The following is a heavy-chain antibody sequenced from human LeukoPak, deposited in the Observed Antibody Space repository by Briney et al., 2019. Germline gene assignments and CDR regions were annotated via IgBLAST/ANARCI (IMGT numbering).Heavy chain of an antibody. CDR1: GGSISSSSYY. V-gene: IGHV4-39*01. J-gene: IGHJ3*02. Sequence: SETLSLTCTVSGGSISSSSYYWGWIRQPPGKGLEWIGSIYYSGSTYYNPALKSRVTISVDTSKNQFSLKLSSVTAADTAVYYCATLAQRKYCSSTSCYRRRDDAFDIWGQGTMVTVSS. D-gene: IGHD2-2*01. CDR2: IYYSGST. CDR3: ATLAQRKYCSSTSCYRRRDDAFDI.